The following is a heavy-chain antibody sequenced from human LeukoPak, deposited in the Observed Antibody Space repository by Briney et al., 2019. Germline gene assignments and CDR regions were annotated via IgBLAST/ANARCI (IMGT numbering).Heavy chain of an antibody. CDR1: GFTFSSYS. Sequence: GGSLRLSCAASGFTFSSYSMNWVRQAPGKGREWVSYISSGSSTTYYADSVKGRFTISRDNAKNSLHLQMNSLRAEDTAVYYCARDSRQQLTPTNFAYWGQGTLVTVSS. D-gene: IGHD6-13*01. J-gene: IGHJ4*02. CDR2: ISSGSSTT. V-gene: IGHV3-48*04. CDR3: ARDSRQQLTPTNFAY.